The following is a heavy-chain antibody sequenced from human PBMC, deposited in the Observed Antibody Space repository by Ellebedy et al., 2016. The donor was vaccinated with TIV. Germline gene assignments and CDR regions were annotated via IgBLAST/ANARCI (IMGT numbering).Heavy chain of an antibody. D-gene: IGHD1-1*01. CDR2: INPSGGST. CDR1: GYTFTSYY. J-gene: IGHJ6*02. Sequence: AASVKVSCKASGYTFTSYYMHWVRQAPGQGLEWMGIINPSGGSTSYAQKFQGRVTITADESTSTAYMELSSLRSEDTAVYYCARAVLGTGTSVGYYGMDVWGQGTTVTVSS. V-gene: IGHV1-46*01. CDR3: ARAVLGTGTSVGYYGMDV.